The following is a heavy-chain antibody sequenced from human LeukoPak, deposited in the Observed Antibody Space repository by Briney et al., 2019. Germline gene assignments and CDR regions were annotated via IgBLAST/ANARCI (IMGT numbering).Heavy chain of an antibody. CDR2: IYYSGST. V-gene: IGHV4-30-4*01. Sequence: SETLSLTCTVSGGSISSGDYYWSWLRQPPGKGLEWIGYIYYSGSTYYNPSLKSRVTISVDTSKNQFSLKLSSVTAADTAVYYCARGRRQWLVALEYYYYGMDVWGQGTTVTVSS. J-gene: IGHJ6*02. D-gene: IGHD6-19*01. CDR1: GGSISSGDYY. CDR3: ARGRRQWLVALEYYYYGMDV.